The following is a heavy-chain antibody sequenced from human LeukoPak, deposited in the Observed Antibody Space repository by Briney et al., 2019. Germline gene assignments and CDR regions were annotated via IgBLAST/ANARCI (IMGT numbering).Heavy chain of an antibody. CDR2: IYYSGST. D-gene: IGHD5-12*01. CDR3: ARSGSGYLRYYFDY. V-gene: IGHV4-39*07. Sequence: SETLSLTCTVSGGSISSSSYYWGWIRQPPGKGLEWIGSIYYSGSTYYNPSLKSRVTISVDTSKNQFSLKLSSVTATDTAVYYCARSGSGYLRYYFDYWGQGTLVTVSS. J-gene: IGHJ4*02. CDR1: GGSISSSSYY.